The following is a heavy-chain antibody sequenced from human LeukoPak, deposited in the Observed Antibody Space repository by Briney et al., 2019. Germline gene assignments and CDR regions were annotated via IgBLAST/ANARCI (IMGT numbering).Heavy chain of an antibody. V-gene: IGHV4-61*02. Sequence: SQTLSLTCTVSGGSISSGSYYWSWIRQPAGKGLEWIGRIYTSGSTNYNPSLKSRVTISVDTSKNQLSLKLSSVTAADTAVYYCARGYDSSGYYFDYWGQGTLVTVSS. D-gene: IGHD3-22*01. CDR1: GGSISSGSYY. CDR3: ARGYDSSGYYFDY. CDR2: IYTSGST. J-gene: IGHJ4*02.